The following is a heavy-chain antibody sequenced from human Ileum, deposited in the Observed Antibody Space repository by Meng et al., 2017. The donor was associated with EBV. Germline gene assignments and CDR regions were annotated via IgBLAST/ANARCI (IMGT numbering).Heavy chain of an antibody. J-gene: IGHJ4*02. CDR2: INAGNGNT. D-gene: IGHD2-2*01. CDR3: ARTGCSSSSCYDY. Sequence: QVQRVQPGAEVKKPGASVKVSXKTSGYSFTTYAMHWVRQAPGQRLEWMGWINAGNGNTKYSEKFQSRVTITRDTAASTAYMELSSLRSEDTAVYYCARTGCSSSSCYDYWGQGTLVTVSS. V-gene: IGHV1-3*01. CDR1: GYSFTTYA.